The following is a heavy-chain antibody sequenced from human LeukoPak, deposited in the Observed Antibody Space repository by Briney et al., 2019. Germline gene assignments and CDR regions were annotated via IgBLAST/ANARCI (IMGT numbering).Heavy chain of an antibody. CDR2: IYSGGST. J-gene: IGHJ3*02. CDR3: ATESAVTTQGDAFDI. Sequence: GGSLRLSCAASGFTVSSNYMSWVRQAPGKGLEWVSVIYSGGSTYYADSVKGRFTISRDNAKNSLYLQMNSLRAEDTAVYYCATESAVTTQGDAFDIWGQGTMVTVSS. V-gene: IGHV3-53*01. CDR1: GFTVSSNY. D-gene: IGHD4-4*01.